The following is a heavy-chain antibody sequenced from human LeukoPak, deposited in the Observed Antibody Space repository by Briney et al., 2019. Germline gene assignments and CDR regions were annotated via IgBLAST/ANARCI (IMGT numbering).Heavy chain of an antibody. Sequence: AAVKVSSKASGYTFTIYGISWVRHAPGQGVEWMGCISAYNGNTNYAQKLQGRVTMTTDTSTSTAYMELRSLRSDDTAVYYCARITMVRAVIIYAGWFDPWGQGTLVTVSS. D-gene: IGHD3-10*01. J-gene: IGHJ5*02. V-gene: IGHV1-18*01. CDR2: ISAYNGNT. CDR1: GYTFTIYG. CDR3: ARITMVRAVIIYAGWFDP.